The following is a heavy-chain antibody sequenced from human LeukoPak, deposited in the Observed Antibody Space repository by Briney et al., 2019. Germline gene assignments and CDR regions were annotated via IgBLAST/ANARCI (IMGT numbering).Heavy chain of an antibody. CDR3: AREIAVAGPYSFDY. J-gene: IGHJ4*02. Sequence: GGSLRLSCAASGFTFSSYSMNWVRQAPGEGLEWVSSISSSSSYIYYADSVKGRFTISRDNAKNSLYLQMNSLRAEDTAVYYCAREIAVAGPYSFDYWGQGTLVTVSS. V-gene: IGHV3-21*01. CDR2: ISSSSSYI. D-gene: IGHD6-19*01. CDR1: GFTFSSYS.